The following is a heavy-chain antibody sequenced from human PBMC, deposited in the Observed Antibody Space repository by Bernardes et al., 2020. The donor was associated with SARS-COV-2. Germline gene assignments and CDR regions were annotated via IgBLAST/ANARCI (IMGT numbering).Heavy chain of an antibody. V-gene: IGHV3-21*01. CDR3: ARLDRATAERRADY. D-gene: IGHD5-12*01. Sequence: GGSLRLSCAASGFTFSSYSMNWVRQAPGKGLEWVSSISSSSSYIYYADSVKGRFTISRDNAKNSLYLQMNSLRAEDTAVYYCARLDRATAERRADYWGQGTLVTVSS. CDR2: ISSSSSYI. CDR1: GFTFSSYS. J-gene: IGHJ4*02.